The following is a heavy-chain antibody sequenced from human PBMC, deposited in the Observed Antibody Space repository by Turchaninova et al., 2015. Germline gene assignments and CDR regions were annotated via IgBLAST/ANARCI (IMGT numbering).Heavy chain of an antibody. J-gene: IGHJ4*02. CDR2: TRNKGNSFST. CDR1: GFTFLDPY. Sequence: EGRLLGSGGALVQPGGSLRLFCAASGFTFLDPYMDWVRQAPGKGLEWVGRTRNKGNSFSTEYAASVRGRFAISRDDSETSLYLQMNSLKTEDTAVYYCARAGGDYRHLEDWGQGTLVTVSS. D-gene: IGHD4-17*01. CDR3: ARAGGDYRHLED. V-gene: IGHV3-72*01.